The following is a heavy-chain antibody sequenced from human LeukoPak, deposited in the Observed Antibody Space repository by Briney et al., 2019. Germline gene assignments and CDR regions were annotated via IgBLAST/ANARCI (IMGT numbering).Heavy chain of an antibody. V-gene: IGHV3-23*01. D-gene: IGHD3-22*01. CDR2: MTGVGGNT. CDR1: GFTLSSYV. J-gene: IGHJ3*02. CDR3: ARDHHRRLYDSQARDTFDI. Sequence: GGSLRLSCTASGFTLSSYVMSWVRQAPGKGLEWVSAMTGVGGNTYYADSVKGRFTISRDNSRNVLYLQMNSLRAEDTAVYYCARDHHRRLYDSQARDTFDIWGQGTMVTVSS.